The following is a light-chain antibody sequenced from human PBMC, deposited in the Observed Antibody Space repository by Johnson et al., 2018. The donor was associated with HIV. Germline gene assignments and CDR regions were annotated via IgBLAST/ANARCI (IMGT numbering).Light chain of an antibody. V-gene: IGLV1-51*02. CDR2: ENN. J-gene: IGLJ1*01. CDR3: GTWDSSLSAYV. CDR1: SSNIGNNY. Sequence: HSVLTQPPSVSAAPGQKVTISCSGSSSNIGNNYVSWYQQLPGTAPKLLIYENNKRPSGIPDRFSGSKSGTSATLGITGLQTGDEAEYYCGTWDSSLSAYVFRAGTKVTVL.